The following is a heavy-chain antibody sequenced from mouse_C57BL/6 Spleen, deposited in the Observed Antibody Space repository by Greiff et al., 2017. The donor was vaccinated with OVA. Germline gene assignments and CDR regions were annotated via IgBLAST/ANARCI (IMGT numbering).Heavy chain of an antibody. D-gene: IGHD2-1*01. CDR1: GYTFTSYT. J-gene: IGHJ4*01. Sequence: QVQLQQSGAELARPGASVKMSCKASGYTFTSYTMHWVKQRPGQGLEWIGYINPSSGYTKYNQKFKDKATLTADKASSTAYMQLSSLTSEDTAVYYCASSGGNYANAMDYWGQGTSVTVSA. CDR2: INPSSGYT. CDR3: ASSGGNYANAMDY. V-gene: IGHV1-4*01.